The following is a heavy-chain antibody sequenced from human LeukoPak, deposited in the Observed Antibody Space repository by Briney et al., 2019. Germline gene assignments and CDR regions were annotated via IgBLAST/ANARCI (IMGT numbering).Heavy chain of an antibody. Sequence: GASVKVSCKVSGYTLTELSMHWLRQAPGKGLEWMGGFSPEDGETIYAQKFQGRVTMTEDTSTDTAYMELSSLRSEDTAVYYCATMRYYYDSSGLIYRDAFDIWGQGTMVTVSS. D-gene: IGHD3-22*01. J-gene: IGHJ3*02. CDR1: GYTLTELS. CDR3: ATMRYYYDSSGLIYRDAFDI. CDR2: FSPEDGET. V-gene: IGHV1-24*01.